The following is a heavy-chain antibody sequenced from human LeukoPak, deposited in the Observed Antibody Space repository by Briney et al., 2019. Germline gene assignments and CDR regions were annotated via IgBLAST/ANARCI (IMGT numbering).Heavy chain of an antibody. CDR2: IYYSGST. CDR3: ARESGLLDAFDI. Sequence: MSSETLSLTCTVSGGSISSYYWSWIRQPPGKGLEWIGYIYYSGSTNYNPSLKSRVTISVDTSKNQFSLKLSSVTAADTAVYYCARESGLLDAFDIWGQGTMVTVSS. V-gene: IGHV4-59*01. CDR1: GGSISSYY. J-gene: IGHJ3*02.